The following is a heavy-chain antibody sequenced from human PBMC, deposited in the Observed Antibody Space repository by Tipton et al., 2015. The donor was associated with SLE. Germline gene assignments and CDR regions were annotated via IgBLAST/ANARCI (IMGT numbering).Heavy chain of an antibody. Sequence: TLSLTCAVYGGSFSGYYWSWIRQPPGKGLEWIGEINHSGSTNYNPSLKSRVTISVDTSKNQFSLKLSSVTAADTAVYYCARGSEGSYSSWLNYWGQGTLVTVSS. V-gene: IGHV4-34*01. CDR2: INHSGST. CDR1: GGSFSGYY. D-gene: IGHD6-6*01. CDR3: ARGSEGSYSSWLNY. J-gene: IGHJ4*02.